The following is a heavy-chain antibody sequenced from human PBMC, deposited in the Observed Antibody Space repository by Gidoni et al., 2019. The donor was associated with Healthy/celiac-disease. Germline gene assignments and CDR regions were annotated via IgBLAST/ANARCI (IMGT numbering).Heavy chain of an antibody. V-gene: IGHV4-34*01. Sequence: QVQLQQWGAGLLKPSETLSLTCAVYGGSFSGYYWSWIRQPPGKGLEWIGEINHSGSTNSNPSLKSRVTISVDTSKNQFSLKLSSVTAADTAVYYCARGILRYWFDPWGQGTLVTVSS. CDR1: GGSFSGYY. J-gene: IGHJ5*02. CDR3: ARGILRYWFDP. CDR2: INHSGST.